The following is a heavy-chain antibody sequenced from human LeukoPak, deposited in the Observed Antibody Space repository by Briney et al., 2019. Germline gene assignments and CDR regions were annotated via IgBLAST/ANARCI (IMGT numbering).Heavy chain of an antibody. D-gene: IGHD2-21*01. V-gene: IGHV3-21*01. CDR1: GFTFSSYS. J-gene: IGHJ6*02. CDR2: ISSSSSYI. CDR3: ARYCGGDCYGMDV. Sequence: GSLRLSCAASGFTFSSYSMNWVRQAPGKGLEWVSSISSSSSYIYYADSVKGRFTISRDNAKNSLYLQMNNLRAEDTAVYYCARYCGGDCYGMDVWGQGTTVTVSS.